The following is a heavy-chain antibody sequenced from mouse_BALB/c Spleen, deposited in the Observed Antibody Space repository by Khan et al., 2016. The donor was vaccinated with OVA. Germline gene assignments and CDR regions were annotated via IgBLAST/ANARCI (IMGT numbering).Heavy chain of an antibody. J-gene: IGHJ2*01. CDR3: ARRDYLDY. Sequence: LKESGPELKKPGETVKISCKASGYTFTDYSMHWVKQAPGKGLKWMGWINTETGEPTYADDFKGRFAFSLETSASTAYLQINNLKHEDTATXFRARRDYLDYWGQSTTLTVSS. V-gene: IGHV9-2-1*01. CDR2: INTETGEP. CDR1: GYTFTDYS.